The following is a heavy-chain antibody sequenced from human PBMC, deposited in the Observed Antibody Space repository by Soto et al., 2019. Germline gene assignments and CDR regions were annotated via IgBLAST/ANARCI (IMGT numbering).Heavy chain of an antibody. CDR3: ARLDCSGGSCYWDYYYYGMDV. D-gene: IGHD2-15*01. J-gene: IGHJ6*02. Sequence: GESLKISCKGSGYSFTSYWIGWVRQMPGKGLEWMGIIYPGDSDTGYSPSFQGHVTISADKSISTAYLQWSSLKASDTAMYYCARLDCSGGSCYWDYYYYGMDVWGQGTTVAVS. CDR2: IYPGDSDT. V-gene: IGHV5-51*01. CDR1: GYSFTSYW.